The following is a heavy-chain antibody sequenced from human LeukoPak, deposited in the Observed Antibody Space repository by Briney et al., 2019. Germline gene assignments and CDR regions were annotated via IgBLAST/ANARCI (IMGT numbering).Heavy chain of an antibody. V-gene: IGHV3-21*01. CDR3: ARDRATVTTDGMDV. CDR2: ISSSSSYI. Sequence: GGSLRLSCEASGLTFSRDWMDWVRQAPGKGLEWVSSISSSSSYIYYADSVKGRFTISRDNAKNSLYLQMNSLRAEDTAVYYCARDRATVTTDGMDVWGQGTTVTVSS. J-gene: IGHJ6*02. D-gene: IGHD4-17*01. CDR1: GLTFSRDW.